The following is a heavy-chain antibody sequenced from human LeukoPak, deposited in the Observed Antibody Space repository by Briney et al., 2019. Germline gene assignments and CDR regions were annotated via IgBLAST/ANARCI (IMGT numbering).Heavy chain of an antibody. CDR1: GYTFTGYY. Sequence: ASVKVSCKASGYTFTGYYMHWVRQAPGQGLEWMGWLNPNSGGTNYEQKFQGWVTMTRDTSISTAYMELSRLRSDDTAVYYCARSGYCSSTSCYTPYNWFDPWGQGTLVTVSS. CDR3: ARSGYCSSTSCYTPYNWFDP. V-gene: IGHV1-2*04. J-gene: IGHJ5*02. D-gene: IGHD2-2*02. CDR2: LNPNSGGT.